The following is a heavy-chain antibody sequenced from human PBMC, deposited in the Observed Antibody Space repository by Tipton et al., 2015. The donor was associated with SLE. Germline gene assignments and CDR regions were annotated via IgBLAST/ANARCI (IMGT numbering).Heavy chain of an antibody. D-gene: IGHD2-2*01. CDR2: FHSSGIL. CDR1: GGSINSFY. V-gene: IGHV4-4*07. J-gene: IGHJ4*02. CDR3: ARYYCTTTRCYYFDY. Sequence: TLSLTCTVSGGSINSFYWTWVRQPAGKGLEWIGHFHSSGILNYNPSLKSRVTISVDTSKNQFSLKLRSVTAADTAVYFCARYYCTTTRCYYFDYWGQGTLVTVSS.